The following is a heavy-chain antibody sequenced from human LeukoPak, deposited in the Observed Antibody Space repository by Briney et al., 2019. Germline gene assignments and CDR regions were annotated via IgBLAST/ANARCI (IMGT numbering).Heavy chain of an antibody. CDR2: ISSSSSTI. D-gene: IGHD3-16*02. CDR1: GFTCSSYS. J-gene: IGHJ4*02. CDR3: ARSSITFGGVIVRNYFDY. V-gene: IGHV3-48*01. Sequence: QSGGSLRLSCAASGFTCSSYSMNWVRQAPGKGLEWVSYISSSSSTIYYADSVKGRFTISRDNAKNSLYLQMNSLRAEDTAVYYCARSSITFGGVIVRNYFDYWGQGTLVTVSS.